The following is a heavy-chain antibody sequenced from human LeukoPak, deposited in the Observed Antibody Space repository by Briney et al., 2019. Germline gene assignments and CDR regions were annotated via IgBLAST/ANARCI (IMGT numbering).Heavy chain of an antibody. Sequence: PSETLSLTCTVSGGSISTYYWTWIRQSAGKGLEWIGRIYTGGGTNYNPSLKSRVTMSIDTSKSQFSLKFTSVTAADTAVYYCARIMVVPAAISHFDYWGQGILVTVSS. J-gene: IGHJ4*02. CDR3: ARIMVVPAAISHFDY. V-gene: IGHV4-4*07. CDR1: GGSISTYY. D-gene: IGHD2-2*02. CDR2: IYTGGGT.